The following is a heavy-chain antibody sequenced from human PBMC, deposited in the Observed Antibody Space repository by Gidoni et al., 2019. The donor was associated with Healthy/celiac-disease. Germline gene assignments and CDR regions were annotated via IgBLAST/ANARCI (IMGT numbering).Heavy chain of an antibody. Sequence: QVQLVQSGAEVKKPGASVKVSCKASGYTFTNYDINWVRQAPGQGLEWMGWIRTYTGNTNYAQKLQGRVTMTTDTSTTTAYMELRSLRSDDTAVYYCAREVTSRYFDYWGQGTLVTVSS. CDR2: IRTYTGNT. CDR1: GYTFTNYD. J-gene: IGHJ4*02. V-gene: IGHV1-18*01. CDR3: AREVTSRYFDY.